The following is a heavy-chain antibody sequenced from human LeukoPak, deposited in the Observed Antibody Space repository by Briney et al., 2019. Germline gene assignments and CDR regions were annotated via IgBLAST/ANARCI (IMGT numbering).Heavy chain of an antibody. CDR2: ISYDGSNK. J-gene: IGHJ4*02. Sequence: GGSLRLSCAASGFTFSSYGMHWVRQAPGKGLEWVAIISYDGSNKYYADSVKGRFTISRDNSKNTLYLQMNSLRAEDTAVYYCAKGSTFTAASSSDFDYWGQGTLVTVSS. CDR3: AKGSTFTAASSSDFDY. D-gene: IGHD6-19*01. CDR1: GFTFSSYG. V-gene: IGHV3-30*18.